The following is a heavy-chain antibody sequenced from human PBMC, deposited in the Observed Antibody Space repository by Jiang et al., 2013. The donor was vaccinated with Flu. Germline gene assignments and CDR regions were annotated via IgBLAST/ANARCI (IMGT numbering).Heavy chain of an antibody. CDR3: IVFRIAY. Sequence: QLLESGGGVVQPGWSLRLSCAASGFTFSTYAMHWVRQAPGKGLEWVAAISQDATITNYAGSVKGRFTISRDNSKNTLYLQMSSLRAEDTAVYYCIVFRIAYWGQGTLVTVSS. CDR2: ISQDATIT. D-gene: IGHD5/OR15-5a*01. V-gene: IGHV3-30-3*01. J-gene: IGHJ4*02. CDR1: GFTFSTYA.